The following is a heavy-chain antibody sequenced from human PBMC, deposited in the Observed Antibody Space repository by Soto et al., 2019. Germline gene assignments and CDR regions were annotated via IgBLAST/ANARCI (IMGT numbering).Heavy chain of an antibody. V-gene: IGHV3-23*01. CDR3: AKDRRIWFGGMDV. J-gene: IGHJ6*02. CDR2: ISGSGGVT. Sequence: WGSLRLSCAASGFTFSNYAMNWVRQAPGKGLEWVSAISGSGGVTYYADSVKGRFTISRDNSKNTQYLQMNSLRAEDTAVYYCAKDRRIWFGGMDVWGPGTTVTVSS. D-gene: IGHD3-10*01. CDR1: GFTFSNYA.